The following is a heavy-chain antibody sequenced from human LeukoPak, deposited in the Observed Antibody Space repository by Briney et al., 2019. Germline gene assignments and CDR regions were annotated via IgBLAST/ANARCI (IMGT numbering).Heavy chain of an antibody. J-gene: IGHJ5*02. CDR3: ARDRRLLGFDP. CDR1: GFTFSTYW. D-gene: IGHD6-19*01. Sequence: PGGSLRLSCAASGFTFSTYWMHWVRHAPGKGLVWVSHINSDGSSKTYADSVKGRFTISRDNAKNTLYLQMNSLRAEDTAVYHCARDRRLLGFDPWGQGTLVTVSS. CDR2: INSDGSSK. V-gene: IGHV3-74*01.